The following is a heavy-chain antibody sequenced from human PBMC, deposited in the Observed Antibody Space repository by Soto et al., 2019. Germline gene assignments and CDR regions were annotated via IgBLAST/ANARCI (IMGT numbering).Heavy chain of an antibody. V-gene: IGHV4-39*01. CDR3: ARRPVATKAIY. Sequence: QLQLQESGPGLVKPSETLSLTCTVSGGPISSSSYYWGWIRQPPGKGLEWIGSIYYSGSTYYNPSLKSRVTISVDTAKNQFSLKLSSVTAADTAVYYCARRPVATKAIYWGQGTLVTVSS. J-gene: IGHJ4*02. D-gene: IGHD5-12*01. CDR1: GGPISSSSYY. CDR2: IYYSGST.